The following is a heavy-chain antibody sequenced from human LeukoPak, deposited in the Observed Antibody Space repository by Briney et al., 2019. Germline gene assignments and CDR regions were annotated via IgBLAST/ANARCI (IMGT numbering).Heavy chain of an antibody. V-gene: IGHV1-18*01. J-gene: IGHJ4*02. CDR2: ISAYNGNT. D-gene: IGHD6-6*01. CDR3: ARDTPSSIAALTIFDY. CDR1: GYTFTSYG. Sequence: ASVKVSCKASGYTFTSYGISWVRPAPGQGLEWMGWISAYNGNTNYAQKLQGRVTMTTDTATSTAYMDLRSLRSDDTAVYYCARDTPSSIAALTIFDYWGQGTLVTVSS.